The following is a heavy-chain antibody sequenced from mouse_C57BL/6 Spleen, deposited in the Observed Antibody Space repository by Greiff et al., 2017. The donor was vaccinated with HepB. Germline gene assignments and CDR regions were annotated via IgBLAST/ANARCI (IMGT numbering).Heavy chain of an antibody. D-gene: IGHD1-1*01. CDR1: GFNIKDYY. Sequence: EVKLVESGAELVRPGASVKLSCTASGFNIKDYYMHWVKQRPEQGLEWIGRIDPEDGDTEYAPKFQGKATMTADTSSNTAYLQLSSLTSEDTAVYYCTTTYYYGSSLYYFGCWGQGTTLTVSS. J-gene: IGHJ2*01. CDR2: IDPEDGDT. V-gene: IGHV14-1*01. CDR3: TTTYYYGSSLYYFGC.